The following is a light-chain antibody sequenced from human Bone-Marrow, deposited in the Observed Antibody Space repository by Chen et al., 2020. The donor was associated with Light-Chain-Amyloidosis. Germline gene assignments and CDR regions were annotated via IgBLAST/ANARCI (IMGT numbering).Light chain of an antibody. CDR2: EVT. J-gene: IGLJ1*01. CDR1: SSDVGGDNH. CDR3: SSYTITNTLV. Sequence: HSALTQPASVSASPGQSITIPCPGTSSDVGGDNHVSWYQQHPDKAPKLMIYEVTNRPSWVPDRFSGSKSDNTASLTISGLQTEDEADYFCSSYTITNTLVFGSGTRVTVL. V-gene: IGLV2-14*01.